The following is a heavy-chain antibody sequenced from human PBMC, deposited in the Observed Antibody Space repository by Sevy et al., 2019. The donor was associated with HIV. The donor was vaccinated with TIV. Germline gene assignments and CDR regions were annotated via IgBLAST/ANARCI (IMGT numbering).Heavy chain of an antibody. V-gene: IGHV3-23*01. CDR1: GFTFSSYA. CDR3: SKVAVTNYYYYYGMDV. D-gene: IGHD4-17*01. J-gene: IGHJ6*02. Sequence: GGSLRLSCAASGFTFSSYAMSWVRQAPGKGLEWVSAISGSGGSTYYADSVKGRFTISRDNSKNTLYLQMNSLRAEDTAVYYSSKVAVTNYYYYYGMDVWGQGTTVTVSS. CDR2: ISGSGGST.